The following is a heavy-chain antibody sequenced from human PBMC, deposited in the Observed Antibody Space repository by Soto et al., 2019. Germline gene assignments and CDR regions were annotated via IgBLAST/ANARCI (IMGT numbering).Heavy chain of an antibody. D-gene: IGHD2-2*01. CDR1: GFTFTSSA. CDR2: IVVGSGNT. Sequence: EASVKVSCKASGFTFTSSAVQWVRQARGQRLEWIGWIVVGSGNTNYAQKFQERVTITRDMSTSTAYMELSSLRSEDTAVYYCARLGDIVVVPTARNDYYYYMDVWGKGTTVTVSS. CDR3: ARLGDIVVVPTARNDYYYYMDV. V-gene: IGHV1-58*01. J-gene: IGHJ6*03.